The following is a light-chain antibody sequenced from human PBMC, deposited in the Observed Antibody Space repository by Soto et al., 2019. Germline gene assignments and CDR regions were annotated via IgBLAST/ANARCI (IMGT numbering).Light chain of an antibody. V-gene: IGKV3-15*01. CDR2: GAS. CDR3: QQYNDWRPWT. CDR1: QSVSNN. J-gene: IGKJ1*01. Sequence: EIGMTWSPPTLSVSAGERATLSCRASQSVSNNLAWYQQKPGQAPRLLIYGASTRATGIPARFSGSGSGTEFTLTISSLQSEDFAGCYCQQYNDWRPWTFGEGTKV.